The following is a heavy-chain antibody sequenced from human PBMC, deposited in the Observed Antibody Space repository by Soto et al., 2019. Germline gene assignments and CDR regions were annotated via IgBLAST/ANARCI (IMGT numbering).Heavy chain of an antibody. CDR1: GGSFSGYY. CDR3: ARLSGITIFGVVKGPFDY. D-gene: IGHD3-3*01. CDR2: INHSGST. V-gene: IGHV4-34*01. J-gene: IGHJ4*02. Sequence: PSETLSLTCAVYGGSFSGYYWSWIRQPPGKGLEWIGEINHSGSTNYNPSLKSRVTISVDTSKNQFSLKLSSVTAADTAVYYCARLSGITIFGVVKGPFDYWGQGTLVTVSS.